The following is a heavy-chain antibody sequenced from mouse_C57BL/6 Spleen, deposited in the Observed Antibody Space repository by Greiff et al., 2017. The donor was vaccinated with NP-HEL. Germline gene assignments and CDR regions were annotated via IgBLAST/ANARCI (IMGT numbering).Heavy chain of an antibody. V-gene: IGHV1-82*01. Sequence: QVQLQQSGPELVKPGASVKISCKASGYAFSSSWMNWVKQRPGKGLEWIGRIYPGDGDTNYNGKFKGKATLTADKSSRTAYMQLSSLTSEDSAVYFCARGETAYFDYWGQGTTLTVSS. CDR2: IYPGDGDT. J-gene: IGHJ2*01. D-gene: IGHD4-1*01. CDR1: GYAFSSSW. CDR3: ARGETAYFDY.